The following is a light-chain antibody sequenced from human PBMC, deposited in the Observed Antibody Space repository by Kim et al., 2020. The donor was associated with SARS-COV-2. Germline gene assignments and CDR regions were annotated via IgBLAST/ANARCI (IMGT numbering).Light chain of an antibody. V-gene: IGKV3-11*01. CDR3: QQGTT. Sequence: ASQTINSYLAWYQQKPGQAPSLLISHTSSRATGIPARFSGSGSGTDFTLTVSSLEPEDFAVYYCQQGTTFGGGTKVDIK. J-gene: IGKJ4*01. CDR2: HTS. CDR1: QTINSY.